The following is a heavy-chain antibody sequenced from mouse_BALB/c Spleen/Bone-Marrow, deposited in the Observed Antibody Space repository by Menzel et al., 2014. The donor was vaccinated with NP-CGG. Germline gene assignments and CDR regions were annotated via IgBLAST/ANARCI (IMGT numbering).Heavy chain of an antibody. CDR2: IRTKADNHAT. Sequence: EVMLVESGGGLVQPGGSMKLSCAASGFTFSDAWMDWVRRSPEKGLEWVAEIRTKADNHATYYTESVKGRFTISRDDSKSGVYLQMSNLRAEDTGIYYCTGDSGRLWFFDVWGAGTAVTVSS. CDR3: TGDSGRLWFFDV. D-gene: IGHD1-1*01. J-gene: IGHJ1*01. CDR1: GFTFSDAW. V-gene: IGHV6-6*01.